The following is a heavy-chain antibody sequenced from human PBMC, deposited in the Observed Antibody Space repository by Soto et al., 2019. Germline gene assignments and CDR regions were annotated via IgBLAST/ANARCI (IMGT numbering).Heavy chain of an antibody. CDR1: GFTFSSYE. CDR3: ARERWVRYSGYDWHFDY. D-gene: IGHD5-12*01. CDR2: ISSGGRNI. Sequence: EVQLVESGGILVQPGGSLRLSCAASGFTFSSYEMNWVRQAPGKGLEWVSYISSGGRNIYYADSVKGRFTVSRDNAKNSVDLQMNSLRAEDTAVYYCARERWVRYSGYDWHFDYWGQGTLVTVSS. J-gene: IGHJ4*02. V-gene: IGHV3-48*03.